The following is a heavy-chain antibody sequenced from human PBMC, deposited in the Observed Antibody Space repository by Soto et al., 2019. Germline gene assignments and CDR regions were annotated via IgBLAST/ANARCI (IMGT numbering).Heavy chain of an antibody. D-gene: IGHD5-18*01. Sequence: QVQLQESGPGRVKPSGTLTLTCAVSGGSISSSNWWSWVRQPPGKGLDWIGEIYHSGSTNYNPSLKSRVTISVDKSKNQFSLKLSSVTAADTAVYYCAREEVKRIQLWLGGWFDPWGQGTLVTVSS. CDR2: IYHSGST. CDR3: AREEVKRIQLWLGGWFDP. J-gene: IGHJ5*02. CDR1: GGSISSSNW. V-gene: IGHV4-4*02.